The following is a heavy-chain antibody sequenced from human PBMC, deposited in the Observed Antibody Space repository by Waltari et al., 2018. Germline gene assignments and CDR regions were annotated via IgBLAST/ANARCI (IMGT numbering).Heavy chain of an antibody. CDR3: ARGRGGYSSSWYYFDY. V-gene: IGHV4-34*01. CDR2: IKHSGST. D-gene: IGHD6-13*01. CDR1: GGSFSGYY. J-gene: IGHJ4*02. Sequence: QVQLQQWGAGLLKPSETLSLTCAVYGGSFSGYYWSWIRQPPGKGLEWIGEIKHSGSTNYNPSLKSRVTISVDTSKNQFSLKLSSVTAADTAVYYCARGRGGYSSSWYYFDYWGQGTLVTVSS.